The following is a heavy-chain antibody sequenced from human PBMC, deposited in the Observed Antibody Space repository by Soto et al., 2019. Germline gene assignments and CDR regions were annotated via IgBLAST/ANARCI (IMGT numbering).Heavy chain of an antibody. J-gene: IGHJ3*02. CDR2: MNPNSGNT. D-gene: IGHD6-6*01. CDR1: GYTFTSYD. V-gene: IGHV1-8*01. Sequence: RASVKVSCKASGYTFTSYDINWVRQATGQGLEWMGWMNPNSGNTGFAQKFQARVTMTSNTSISTAYMELSSLRSEDTAVYYCARALFEYSSSSDAFDIWGQGTMVTVSS. CDR3: ARALFEYSSSSDAFDI.